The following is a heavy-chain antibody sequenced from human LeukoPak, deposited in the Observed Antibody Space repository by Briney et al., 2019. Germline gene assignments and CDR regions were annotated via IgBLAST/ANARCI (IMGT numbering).Heavy chain of an antibody. V-gene: IGHV3-23*01. J-gene: IGHJ4*02. CDR3: AKAATFYYGSDL. CDR1: GFTLRSYA. D-gene: IGHD3-10*01. CDR2: ISGSDGNT. Sequence: GGSLRLSCAASGFTLRSYAMNWVRQAPGEGLEWVSAISGSDGNTYYADSVKGRFTISRDDSKNTLYLQMNRLRAEDTALYYCAKAATFYYGSDLWGQGILVTVSS.